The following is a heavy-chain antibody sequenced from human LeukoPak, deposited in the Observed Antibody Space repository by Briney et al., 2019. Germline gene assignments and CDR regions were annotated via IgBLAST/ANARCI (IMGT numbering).Heavy chain of an antibody. CDR3: AREQVVETASFDH. Sequence: SETLSLTCTVSGDSMNSENYFWAWIRQPPGKGLEWIGRIYIRGGTNYNPSLKSRVTISLDTSQRRFSLNLASVTAADTAVYFCAREQVVETASFDHWGQGTLVTVSS. CDR1: GDSMNSENYF. CDR2: IYIRGGT. J-gene: IGHJ4*02. D-gene: IGHD2-21*02. V-gene: IGHV4-61*02.